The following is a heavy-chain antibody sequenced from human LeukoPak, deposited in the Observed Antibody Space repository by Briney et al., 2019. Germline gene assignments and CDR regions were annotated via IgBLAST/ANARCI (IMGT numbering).Heavy chain of an antibody. D-gene: IGHD1-26*01. Sequence: ASVKVSCKASGYTFTSYAMHWVRQAPGQRLEWMGWINAGNGNTKYSQEFQGRVTITRDTSASTAYMELSSLRSEDMAVYYCARVRSGSYLLDYWGQGTLVTVSS. V-gene: IGHV1-3*03. CDR2: INAGNGNT. CDR3: ARVRSGSYLLDY. CDR1: GYTFTSYA. J-gene: IGHJ4*02.